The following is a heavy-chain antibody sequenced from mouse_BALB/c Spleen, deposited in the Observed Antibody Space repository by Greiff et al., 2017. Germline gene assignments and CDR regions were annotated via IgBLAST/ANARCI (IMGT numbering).Heavy chain of an antibody. CDR2: IWAGGST. V-gene: IGHV2-9*02. D-gene: IGHD1-1*01. CDR1: GFSLTSYG. J-gene: IGHJ3*01. CDR3: ARDSYYYGSRYVRPFAY. Sequence: QVQLKQSGPGLVAPSPSLSITCTASGFSLTSYGVHWVRQPPGKGLEWLGVIWAGGSTNYNSAHMSRLSTSKDNTKSQVFLITNSLQTDDTAMYYWARDSYYYGSRYVRPFAYWGQGTLVTVSA.